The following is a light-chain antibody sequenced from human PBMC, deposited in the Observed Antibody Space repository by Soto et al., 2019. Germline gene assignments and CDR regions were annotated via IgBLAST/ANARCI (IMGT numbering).Light chain of an antibody. V-gene: IGKV1-5*01. J-gene: IGKJ1*01. CDR3: QQYRTYS. CDR1: QSISNW. CDR2: HAS. Sequence: IQLTQSPSTLPASVGDRVTLTCRASQSISNWLAWYQQKPGTAPKLLIYHASILETAVPSRFSGNGSGTEFTLTIISLQPGEFGTYYCQQYRTYSFGQGSRVEIK.